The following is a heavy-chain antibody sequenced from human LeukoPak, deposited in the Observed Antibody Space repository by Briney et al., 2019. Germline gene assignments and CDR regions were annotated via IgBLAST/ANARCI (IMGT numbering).Heavy chain of an antibody. Sequence: ASVKVSCKASGYTFTSYYIHWVRQAPGQGLEWMGIINPSGGSTSYAQKFQGRVTMTGDTSTSTVYMELSSLRSEDTAVYYCARINVDTAMPRDYWGQGTLVTVSS. V-gene: IGHV1-46*01. CDR3: ARINVDTAMPRDY. CDR1: GYTFTSYY. J-gene: IGHJ4*02. CDR2: INPSGGST. D-gene: IGHD5-18*01.